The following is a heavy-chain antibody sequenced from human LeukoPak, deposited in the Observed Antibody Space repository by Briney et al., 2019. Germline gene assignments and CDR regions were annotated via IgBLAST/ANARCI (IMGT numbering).Heavy chain of an antibody. CDR3: ARGGPYYDSSGYYDFDY. V-gene: IGHV4-34*01. J-gene: IGHJ4*02. D-gene: IGHD3-22*01. Sequence: PSETLSLTCGVYGGSFSGYYWSWIRQPPGKGLEWIGEINHSGSTNYNPSLKSRVTISVDTSKDQFSLKLSSVTAADTAVYYCARGGPYYDSSGYYDFDYWGKGTLVTVSS. CDR2: INHSGST. CDR1: GGSFSGYY.